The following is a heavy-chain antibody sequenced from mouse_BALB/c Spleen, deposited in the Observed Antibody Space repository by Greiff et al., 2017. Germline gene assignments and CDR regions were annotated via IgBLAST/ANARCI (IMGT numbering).Heavy chain of an antibody. CDR2: IDPANGNT. J-gene: IGHJ4*01. D-gene: IGHD1-1*01. Sequence: VQLQQSGAELVKPGASVKLSCTASGFNIKDTYMHWVKQRPEQGLEWIGRIDPANGNTKYDPKFQGKATITADTSSNTAYLQLSSLTSEDTAVYYWARSGGSSPYYYAMDYWGQGTSVTVSA. CDR3: ARSGGSSPYYYAMDY. V-gene: IGHV14-3*02. CDR1: GFNIKDTY.